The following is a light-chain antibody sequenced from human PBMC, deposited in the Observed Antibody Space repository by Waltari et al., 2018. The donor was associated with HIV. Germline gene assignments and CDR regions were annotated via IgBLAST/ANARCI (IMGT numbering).Light chain of an antibody. CDR1: SGDLGSFNY. CDR3: CSFAGSSNFVI. Sequence: QSALPQPRSVSGSPGQSISISCSGSSGDLGSFNYLSWYQQHPNKAPQLIIYDVSERPSGVPHRFSGSNAGNTATLTISGIQAEDEAEYFCCSFAGSSNFVIFGGGTKLAVL. V-gene: IGLV2-11*01. CDR2: DVS. J-gene: IGLJ2*01.